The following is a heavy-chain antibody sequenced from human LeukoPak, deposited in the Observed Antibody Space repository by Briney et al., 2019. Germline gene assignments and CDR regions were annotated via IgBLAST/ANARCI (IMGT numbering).Heavy chain of an antibody. CDR1: GYTFTGYY. CDR2: INPNGGGT. Sequence: ASVKVSCKASGYTFTGYYMHWVRQAPGQGLEWMGWINPNGGGTNYAQKFQGRVTMTRDTSISTAYMELSRLRSDDTAVYYCAPGSDSGYYRVGTYFDYWGQGTLVTVSS. V-gene: IGHV1-2*02. D-gene: IGHD5-12*01. CDR3: APGSDSGYYRVGTYFDY. J-gene: IGHJ4*02.